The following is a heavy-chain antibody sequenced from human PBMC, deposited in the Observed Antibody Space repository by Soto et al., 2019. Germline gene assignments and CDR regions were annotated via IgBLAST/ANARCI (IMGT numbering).Heavy chain of an antibody. CDR2: ISGSGGST. Sequence: GGSLRLSCAASGFTFSSYAMSWVRQAPGKGLEWVSAISGSGGSTYYADSVKGRFTISRDNSKNTLYLQMNSLRAEDTAVYYCAKSLIVGATSPWAFDIWGQGTMVTVSS. J-gene: IGHJ3*02. V-gene: IGHV3-23*01. D-gene: IGHD1-26*01. CDR3: AKSLIVGATSPWAFDI. CDR1: GFTFSSYA.